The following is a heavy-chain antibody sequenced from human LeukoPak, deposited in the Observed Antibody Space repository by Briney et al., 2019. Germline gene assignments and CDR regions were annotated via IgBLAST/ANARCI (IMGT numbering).Heavy chain of an antibody. Sequence: ASVKVSCKASGYTFTGYYMHWVRQAPGQGLEWMGWISAYNGNTNYAQKLQGRVTMTTDTSMSTAYMELRSLRSDDTAVYYCARDGLAVAGREFDYWGQGTLVTVSS. J-gene: IGHJ4*02. CDR1: GYTFTGYY. D-gene: IGHD6-19*01. CDR2: ISAYNGNT. CDR3: ARDGLAVAGREFDY. V-gene: IGHV1-18*04.